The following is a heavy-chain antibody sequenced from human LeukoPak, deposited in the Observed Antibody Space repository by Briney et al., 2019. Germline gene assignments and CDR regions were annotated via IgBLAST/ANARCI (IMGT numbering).Heavy chain of an antibody. V-gene: IGHV3-30*02. D-gene: IGHD3-22*01. CDR1: RFTFRSYG. Sequence: PGGSLRLSCAASRFTFRSYGMHWVRQAPGKGLEWVAFIRYDGNSNYYADSVKGRFTISRDNSRSTLYLQMNSLRAEDTAVYYCAKEEVISGNHGVYFDYWGQGTLVTVSS. CDR3: AKEEVISGNHGVYFDY. CDR2: IRYDGNSN. J-gene: IGHJ4*02.